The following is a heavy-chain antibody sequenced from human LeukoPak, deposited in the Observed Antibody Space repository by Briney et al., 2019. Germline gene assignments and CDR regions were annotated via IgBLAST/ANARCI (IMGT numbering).Heavy chain of an antibody. D-gene: IGHD2-21*01. J-gene: IGHJ4*02. V-gene: IGHV3-66*01. Sequence: GGSLRLSCAASGFTVSSNYMSWVRQTPGEGLEWVSIIYSGGSTYYADSVKGRFTISRDNSKNTLYLQMNSLRAEDTAVYYCARDPDGGGHYDYWGQGTLVTVSS. CDR1: GFTVSSNY. CDR2: IYSGGST. CDR3: ARDPDGGGHYDY.